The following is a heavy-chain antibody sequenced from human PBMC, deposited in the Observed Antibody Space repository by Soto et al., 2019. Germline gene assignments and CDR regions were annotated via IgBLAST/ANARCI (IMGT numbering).Heavy chain of an antibody. CDR1: GFTFSSYS. CDR3: ARDGLWFGELSGYYYGMDV. Sequence: PGGSLRLSCAASGFTFSSYSMNWVRQAPGKGLEWVSSISSSSSYIYYADSVKGRFTISRDNAKNSLYLQMNSLRAEDTAVYYCARDGLWFGELSGYYYGMDVWGQGTTVTVSS. CDR2: ISSSSSYI. D-gene: IGHD3-10*01. J-gene: IGHJ6*02. V-gene: IGHV3-21*01.